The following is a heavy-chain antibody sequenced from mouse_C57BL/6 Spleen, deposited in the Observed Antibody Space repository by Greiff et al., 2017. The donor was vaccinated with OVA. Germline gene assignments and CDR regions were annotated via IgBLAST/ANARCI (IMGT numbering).Heavy chain of an antibody. CDR3: ATAYYDYDDYFDY. D-gene: IGHD2-4*01. CDR1: GYTFTSYW. V-gene: IGHV1-69*01. CDR2: IDPSDSYT. Sequence: VQLQQSGAELVMPGASVKLSCKASGYTFTSYWMHWVKQRPGQGLEWIGEIDPSDSYTNYNQKFKGKSTLTVDKSSSTAYMQLSSLTSEDSAVYYCATAYYDYDDYFDYWGQGTTLTVSS. J-gene: IGHJ2*01.